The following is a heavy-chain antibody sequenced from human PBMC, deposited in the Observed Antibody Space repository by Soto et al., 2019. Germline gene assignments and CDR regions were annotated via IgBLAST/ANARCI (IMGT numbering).Heavy chain of an antibody. Sequence: GGSLRLSCAASGFTFSNHAMHWVRQAPGKGLEWVAIILSDGNNRYYGDSVKGRFTISRDNSENTLFLQMSSLRAEDTAVYYCARGRSREYSSSWYRNVNYWGQGTLVTGSS. J-gene: IGHJ4*01. D-gene: IGHD6-13*01. CDR1: GFTFSNHA. CDR3: ARGRSREYSSSWYRNVNY. CDR2: ILSDGNNR. V-gene: IGHV3-30-3*01.